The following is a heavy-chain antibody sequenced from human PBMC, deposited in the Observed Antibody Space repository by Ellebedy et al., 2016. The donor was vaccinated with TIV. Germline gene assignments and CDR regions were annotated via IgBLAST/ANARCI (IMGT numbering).Heavy chain of an antibody. V-gene: IGHV3-23*01. D-gene: IGHD7-27*01. CDR1: GFAFTTCA. Sequence: GESLKISCAASGFAFTTCAMSWVRQAPGKGLEWVSTIFRDGGTTYYADSVKGRFTISRDNSKDTLSLQMNNLRAEDTAVYYCARFEALTGDNREDVWGKGTTVIVSS. CDR3: ARFEALTGDNREDV. J-gene: IGHJ6*04. CDR2: IFRDGGTT.